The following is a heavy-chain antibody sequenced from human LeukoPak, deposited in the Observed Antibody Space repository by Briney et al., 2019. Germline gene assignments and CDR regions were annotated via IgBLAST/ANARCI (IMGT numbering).Heavy chain of an antibody. V-gene: IGHV4-39*07. CDR2: IYYSGST. Sequence: SETLSLTCTVSGGSSSSSSYYWGWIRQPPGKGLEWIGSIYYSGSTNYNPSLKSRVTISVDTSKNQFSLKLSSVTAADTAVYYCARGGSGWYFSYFDYWGQGTLVTVSS. J-gene: IGHJ4*02. D-gene: IGHD6-19*01. CDR3: ARGGSGWYFSYFDY. CDR1: GGSSSSSSYY.